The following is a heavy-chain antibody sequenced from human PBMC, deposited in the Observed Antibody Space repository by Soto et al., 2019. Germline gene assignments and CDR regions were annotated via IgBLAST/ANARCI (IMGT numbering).Heavy chain of an antibody. J-gene: IGHJ4*01. V-gene: IGHV1-69*06. D-gene: IGHD3-10*01. CDR2: IIPLFGTL. CDR1: GGTFSNHL. CDR3: ASGSLYGSGSYPVDY. Sequence: SVKVSCKASGGTFSNHLISWVRQAPGQGLEWMGTIIPLFGTLNYAQKLQGRVTLSADRSTSTAYMELSSPRSDDTAVYYCASGSLYGSGSYPVDYWGQGTLVTVSS.